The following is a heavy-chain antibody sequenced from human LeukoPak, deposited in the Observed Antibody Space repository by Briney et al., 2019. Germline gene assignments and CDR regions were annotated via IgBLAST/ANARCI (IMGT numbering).Heavy chain of an antibody. Sequence: PGGSLRLSCAASGLTFSSHAMSWVRQAPGKGLEWVSAISGSGGSTYYADSVKGRFTISRDNSKNTLYLQMNSLRAEDTAVYYCAKDPRLYSGYDYIFDYWGQGTLVTVSS. D-gene: IGHD5-12*01. J-gene: IGHJ4*02. CDR3: AKDPRLYSGYDYIFDY. V-gene: IGHV3-23*01. CDR2: ISGSGGST. CDR1: GLTFSSHA.